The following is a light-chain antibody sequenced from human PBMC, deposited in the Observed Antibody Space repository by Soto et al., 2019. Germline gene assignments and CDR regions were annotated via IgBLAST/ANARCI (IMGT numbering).Light chain of an antibody. V-gene: IGLV2-14*03. CDR2: DVT. CDR3: CSYTNSSAYV. CDR1: NNDVGGYNY. Sequence: QPVLAQPSSVSGSPGQSITIPCTGTNNDVGGYNYVSWYQQHPGKAPKLMIYDVTNRPSGVSNRFSGSKSDNTASLTISGLQAEDEADYDCCSYTNSSAYVFGTGTKVTVL. J-gene: IGLJ1*01.